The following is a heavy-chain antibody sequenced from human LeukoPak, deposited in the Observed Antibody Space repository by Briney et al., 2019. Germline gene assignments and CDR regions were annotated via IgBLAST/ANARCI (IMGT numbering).Heavy chain of an antibody. CDR3: ARDLYYYGSGVTGFDY. CDR1: GFTFSSYG. CDR2: IRYDGSNK. Sequence: GGSLRLSCAASGFTFSSYGMHWVRQAPGKGLEWVAFIRYDGSNKYYADSVKGRFTISRDNSKNTLYLQMNSLRAEDTAVYYCARDLYYYGSGVTGFDYWGQGTLVTVSS. J-gene: IGHJ4*02. V-gene: IGHV3-30*02. D-gene: IGHD3-10*01.